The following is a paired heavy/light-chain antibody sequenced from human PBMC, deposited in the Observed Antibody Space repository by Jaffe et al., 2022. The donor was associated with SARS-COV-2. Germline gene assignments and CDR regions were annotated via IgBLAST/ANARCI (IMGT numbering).Light chain of an antibody. V-gene: IGKV2-30*01. J-gene: IGKJ1*01. CDR3: MQGTQWPLT. CDR1: QSLVDNDGNTY. Sequence: DIIMTQSPLSLPVTLGQAASISCTSSQSLVDNDGNTYLNWFHQRPGQSPRRLIYKVSNRDSGVPDRFSGSGSGTEFTLKISRVEAEDVGIYYCMQGTQWPLTFGPGTKVEVK. CDR2: KVS.
Heavy chain of an antibody. CDR2: MYHSGNT. V-gene: IGHV4-38-2*02. J-gene: IGHJ4*02. CDR3: VRYNAGSLDY. CDR1: GYSIFSGYF. D-gene: IGHD1-20*01. Sequence: QVHLQESGPGLVKPSETLSLTCTVSGYSIFSGYFWGWIRQPPGKELEWIGHMYHSGNTYYNPSLKSRVTISIPTSKNQFSLDLDSVTAADTAIYFCVRYNAGSLDYWGQGTLVTVSS.